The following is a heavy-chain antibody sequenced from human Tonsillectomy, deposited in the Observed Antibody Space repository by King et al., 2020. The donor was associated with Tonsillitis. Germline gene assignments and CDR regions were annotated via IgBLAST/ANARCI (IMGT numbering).Heavy chain of an antibody. CDR2: IKQDGSEK. J-gene: IGHJ4*02. CDR3: AGGTNYDFWSGYLRDFDY. V-gene: IGHV3-7*02. D-gene: IGHD3-3*01. CDR1: GFTFSNYW. Sequence: VQLVESGGGLVQPGGSLRLSCAASGFTFSNYWMSWVRQAPGKGLEWVANIKQDGSEKYYVDSVKGRFTISRDNAKNSLFLEMNSLRVEDTAVYYCAGGTNYDFWSGYLRDFDYWGQGTLVTVSS.